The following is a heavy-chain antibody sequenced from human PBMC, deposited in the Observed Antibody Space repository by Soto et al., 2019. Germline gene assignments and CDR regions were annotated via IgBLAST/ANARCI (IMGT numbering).Heavy chain of an antibody. CDR3: ARVLSWASYYDFWSGYYNYYYYGMDV. V-gene: IGHV1-2*02. J-gene: IGHJ6*02. Sequence: GASVKVSCKASGFTFTSSAMQWVRQARGQRLEWMGWINPNSGGTNYAQKFQGRVTMTRDTSISTAYMELSSLRSEDTAVYYCARVLSWASYYDFWSGYYNYYYYGMDVWGQGTTVTVSS. CDR2: INPNSGGT. CDR1: GFTFTSSA. D-gene: IGHD3-3*01.